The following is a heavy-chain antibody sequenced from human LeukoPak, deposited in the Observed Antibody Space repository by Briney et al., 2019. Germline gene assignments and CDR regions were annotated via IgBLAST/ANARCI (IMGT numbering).Heavy chain of an antibody. J-gene: IGHJ3*02. Sequence: GGSLRLSCAASGFTFSSYAMSWVRQAPGKGLEWVSAISGSGGSTYYADSVKGRFTISRDNSKNTLYLQMNSLRAEDTAVYYCAKDHVRGYSYDPDGDAFDIWGQGTMVTVSS. V-gene: IGHV3-23*01. CDR1: GFTFSSYA. D-gene: IGHD5-18*01. CDR3: AKDHVRGYSYDPDGDAFDI. CDR2: ISGSGGST.